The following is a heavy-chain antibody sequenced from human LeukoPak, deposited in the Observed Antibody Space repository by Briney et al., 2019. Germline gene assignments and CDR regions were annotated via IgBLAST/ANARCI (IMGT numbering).Heavy chain of an antibody. D-gene: IGHD5-12*01. CDR2: INTDGSST. J-gene: IGHJ6*03. CDR3: ARGVPSGYGVVYYYYYVDV. Sequence: GGSLRLSCAASGFTFSSYWMHWVRQAPGKGLVWVSRINTDGSSTSYADSVKGRFTISRDNAKNTLYLQMNSLRAEDTAVYYCARGVPSGYGVVYYYYYVDVWGKGTTVTVSS. V-gene: IGHV3-74*01. CDR1: GFTFSSYW.